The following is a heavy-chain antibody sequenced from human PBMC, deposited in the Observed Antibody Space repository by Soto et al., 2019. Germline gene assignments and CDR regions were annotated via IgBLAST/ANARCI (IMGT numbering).Heavy chain of an antibody. D-gene: IGHD3-22*01. V-gene: IGHV3-30-3*01. CDR2: VSYDGSKQ. J-gene: IGHJ4*02. Sequence: QVQLVESGGGVVQPGRSLIVSCAASGFTFSNYAMHWVRQAPGKGLEWVAVVSYDGSKQFYVDSVEGRFTISRDSSKSTLYLHMDNLRDEDTAVYYCARDRVYYYDNSGYYNFDYWGQGTLVTVSS. CDR1: GFTFSNYA. CDR3: ARDRVYYYDNSGYYNFDY.